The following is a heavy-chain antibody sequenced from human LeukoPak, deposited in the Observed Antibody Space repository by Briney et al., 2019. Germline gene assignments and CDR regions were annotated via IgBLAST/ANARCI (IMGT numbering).Heavy chain of an antibody. CDR2: IYDSGST. CDR3: ARQMHLGGMDV. V-gene: IGHV4-59*08. CDR1: GGSISSSY. D-gene: IGHD3-16*01. J-gene: IGHJ6*02. Sequence: SETLSLTCTVSGGSISSSYWSWIRQPPGKRLEWIGYIYDSGSTNYNPSLNGRVTISVDTSRNQFSLKLSSVTAADTAVYYCARQMHLGGMDVWGQGTTVTVSS.